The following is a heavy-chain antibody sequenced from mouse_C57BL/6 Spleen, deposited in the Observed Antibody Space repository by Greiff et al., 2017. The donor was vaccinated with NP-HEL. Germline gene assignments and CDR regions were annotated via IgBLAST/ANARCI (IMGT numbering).Heavy chain of an antibody. D-gene: IGHD2-5*01. CDR1: GYTFTSYW. CDR3: ARSGSNYWYFEV. Sequence: QVQLQQPGAELVMPGASVKLSCKASGYTFTSYWMHWVKHRPGQGLEWIGEIDPSDSYTNYNQKFKGKSTLTVDKSSSTAYMQLSSLTSEDAAVYYCARSGSNYWYFEVGGTGTTVTVSS. CDR2: IDPSDSYT. V-gene: IGHV1-69*01. J-gene: IGHJ1*03.